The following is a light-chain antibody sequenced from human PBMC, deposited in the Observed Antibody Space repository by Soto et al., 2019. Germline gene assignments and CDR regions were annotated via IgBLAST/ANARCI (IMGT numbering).Light chain of an antibody. CDR2: DVS. CDR3: SSYTSSTTEV. Sequence: QSVLTQPGSVSGSPGQSITISCTGTSDDIGAYNYVSWYQQQPGKAPKMMIQDVSNRPSGVSNRFSGSKSGNTASLTISGLQAEDEADYYCSSYTSSTTEVFGGGTQLTVL. V-gene: IGLV2-14*03. J-gene: IGLJ2*01. CDR1: SDDIGAYNY.